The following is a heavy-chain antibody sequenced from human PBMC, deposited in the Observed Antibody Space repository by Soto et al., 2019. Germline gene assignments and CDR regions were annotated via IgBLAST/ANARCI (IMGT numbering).Heavy chain of an antibody. J-gene: IGHJ4*02. D-gene: IGHD3-16*01. CDR2: IWSDGSNK. V-gene: IGHV3-33*01. CDR1: GFTFRTYG. Sequence: QVQLVESGGGVVQPGRSLRLSCAASGFTFRTYGMHWVRQAPGTGLEWVAVIWSDGSNKIYAESVKGRFTISRDNSRNILYLEMNSLRVEDMAVYYCATDRGGAAFDYWGQGTLVTVSS. CDR3: ATDRGGAAFDY.